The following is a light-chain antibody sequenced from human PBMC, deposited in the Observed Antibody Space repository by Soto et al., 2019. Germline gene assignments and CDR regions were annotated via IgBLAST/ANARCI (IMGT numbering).Light chain of an antibody. CDR3: QSYDSSLSAII. V-gene: IGLV1-40*01. Sequence: QSVLTQSPSVSGAPGQGVTFSCTGSSANIGAGYGVQWFQQLPGTAPKLLIYNNNNRPSGVPDRFSGSKSGTSASLAITGLQAEDEADYYCQSYDSSLSAIIFGGGTKLTVL. J-gene: IGLJ2*01. CDR1: SANIGAGYG. CDR2: NNN.